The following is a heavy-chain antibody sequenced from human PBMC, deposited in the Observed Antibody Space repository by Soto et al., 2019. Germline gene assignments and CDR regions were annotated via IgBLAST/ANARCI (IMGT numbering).Heavy chain of an antibody. V-gene: IGHV4-31*03. CDR3: ARLEGEIVVGVAATSGAFDI. Sequence: QVQLQESGPGLVKPSQTLSLTCTVSGGSISSGGYYWSWIRQHPGKGLEWIGYIYYSGSTYYNPSLKSRVTISVDTAKNQFSLKLSSVTAADTAVYCCARLEGEIVVGVAATSGAFDIWVQGTMVTVSS. CDR2: IYYSGST. J-gene: IGHJ3*02. D-gene: IGHD2-15*01. CDR1: GGSISSGGYY.